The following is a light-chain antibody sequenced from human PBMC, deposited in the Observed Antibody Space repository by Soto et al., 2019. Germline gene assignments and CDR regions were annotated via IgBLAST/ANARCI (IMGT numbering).Light chain of an antibody. Sequence: QPVLTQPASVSGSPGQSITISCTGTSSDVGAYNSVSWYQQHPGKAPKLMIYDVSDRPSGVSNRFSGSKSGNTASLTISGLQAEDEADYYCSSYTSSSTLVFGTGTKVTVL. CDR3: SSYTSSSTLV. J-gene: IGLJ1*01. CDR2: DVS. V-gene: IGLV2-14*01. CDR1: SSDVGAYNS.